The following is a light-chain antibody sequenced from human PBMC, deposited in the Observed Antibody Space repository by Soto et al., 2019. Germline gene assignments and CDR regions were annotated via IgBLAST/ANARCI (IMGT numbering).Light chain of an antibody. CDR3: CSYATSSTFV. Sequence: QSVLTQTASVSGSPGQSITISCTGTSSDVGSYDYVSWYQHHAGKAPKLTIYEVSIRPSGVSNRFSASKSGNTASLTISGLQAEGEADYYCCSYATSSTFVFGTGTKVTVL. J-gene: IGLJ1*01. CDR1: SSDVGSYDY. CDR2: EVS. V-gene: IGLV2-14*01.